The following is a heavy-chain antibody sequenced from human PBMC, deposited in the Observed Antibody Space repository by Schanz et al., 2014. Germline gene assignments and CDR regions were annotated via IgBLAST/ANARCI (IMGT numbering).Heavy chain of an antibody. V-gene: IGHV3-23*01. CDR2: MSGSGSTA. D-gene: IGHD3-16*01. CDR1: GFTFFGSFA. J-gene: IGHJ5*01. Sequence: EVQLLESGGGLVQPGGSLRLSCVASGFTFFGSFAMRWVRQAPGKGLEWVSGMSGSGSTADYADSVKGRFTISRDNSRKTLYLQMNGLRADDTAVYYCAKDLYNYGIFDSWGQGTLVTVSS. CDR3: AKDLYNYGIFDS.